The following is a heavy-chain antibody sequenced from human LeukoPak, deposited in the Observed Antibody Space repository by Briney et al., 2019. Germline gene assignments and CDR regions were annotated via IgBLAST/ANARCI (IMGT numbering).Heavy chain of an antibody. D-gene: IGHD3-10*01. Sequence: GGSLRLSCAASGFTVSSNYVSWVRQAPGKGLEWVSVIYSGGSTYYADSVKGRFTISRDNSKNTLYLQMNSLRAEDTAVYYCARSPLWFGENYFDYWGQGTLVTVSS. J-gene: IGHJ4*02. CDR3: ARSPLWFGENYFDY. CDR1: GFTVSSNY. CDR2: IYSGGST. V-gene: IGHV3-53*01.